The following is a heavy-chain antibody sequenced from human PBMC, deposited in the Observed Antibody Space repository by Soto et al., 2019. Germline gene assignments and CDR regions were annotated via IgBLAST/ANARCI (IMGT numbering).Heavy chain of an antibody. D-gene: IGHD4-17*01. CDR3: ARGPTVVTPVLDH. CDR2: ISSSSSTI. V-gene: IGHV3-48*01. Sequence: EVQLVESGGGLVQPGGSLRLSCAASGFAFSSYSMNWVRQAPGKGLEWVSYISSSSSTIYYADSVKGRFTISRDNAKNSLYLQMNSLRAEDTAVYYCARGPTVVTPVLDHWGQGTLVTVSS. CDR1: GFAFSSYS. J-gene: IGHJ4*02.